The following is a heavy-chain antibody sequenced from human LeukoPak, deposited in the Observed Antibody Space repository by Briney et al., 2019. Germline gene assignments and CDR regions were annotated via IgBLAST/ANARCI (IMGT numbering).Heavy chain of an antibody. Sequence: ASETLSLTCAVYGGSFSGYYWSWIRQPPGKGLEWIGEINHSGSTNYNPSLKSRVTISVDTSKNQFSLKLSSVTAADTAVYYCARGPSTYYDFWSGYNWFDPWGQGTLVTVSS. V-gene: IGHV4-34*01. J-gene: IGHJ5*02. CDR2: INHSGST. D-gene: IGHD3-3*01. CDR3: ARGPSTYYDFWSGYNWFDP. CDR1: GGSFSGYY.